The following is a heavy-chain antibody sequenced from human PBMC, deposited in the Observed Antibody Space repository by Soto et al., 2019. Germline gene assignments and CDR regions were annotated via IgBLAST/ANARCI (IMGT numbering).Heavy chain of an antibody. CDR1: GGSISSYY. V-gene: IGHV4-59*08. J-gene: IGHJ4*02. CDR2: IYYSGST. CDR3: ASRDGSCFAY. Sequence: QVQLQESGPGLVKPSETLSLTCTVSGGSISSYYWSWIRQPPGKGLEWIGYIYYSGSTNYNPSNRSRVTSSVDTSKNQCSLKLSPVTAADAAVYYCASRDGSCFAYWGQGTLVTVSS.